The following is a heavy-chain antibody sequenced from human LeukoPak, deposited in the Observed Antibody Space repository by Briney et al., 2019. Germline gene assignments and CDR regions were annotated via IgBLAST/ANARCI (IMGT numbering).Heavy chain of an antibody. CDR2: INAGNGNT. D-gene: IGHD6-19*01. V-gene: IGHV1-3*01. Sequence: GASVKVSCKASGYTFTSYAMHWVRQAPGQRLEWMGWINAGNGNTKYSQKFQGRVTITRDTSASTAYMELSSLRSEDTAVYYCARDQRWVAVGPIDYWGQGTLVTVSS. J-gene: IGHJ4*02. CDR1: GYTFTSYA. CDR3: ARDQRWVAVGPIDY.